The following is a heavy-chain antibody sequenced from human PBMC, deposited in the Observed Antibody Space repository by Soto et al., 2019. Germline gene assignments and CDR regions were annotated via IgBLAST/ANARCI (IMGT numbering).Heavy chain of an antibody. J-gene: IGHJ6*02. CDR3: ARGTMLRGPGYYYAMDV. CDR1: GGPISSGGFS. CDR2: IYNSGSS. V-gene: IGHV4-31*03. Sequence: PSETLSLTCTVSGGPISSGGFSWTWIRQHPGKGLEWIGYIYNSGSSYYNPSLKSRVIISVDTSKNHFSLNLTAVTAADTAVYYCARGTMLRGPGYYYAMDVWGQGTTVTVSS. D-gene: IGHD3-10*01.